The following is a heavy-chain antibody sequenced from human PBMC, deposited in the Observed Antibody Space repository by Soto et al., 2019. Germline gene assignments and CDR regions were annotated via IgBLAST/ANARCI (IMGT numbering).Heavy chain of an antibody. V-gene: IGHV4-59*01. CDR3: ALRSMALVPEY. Sequence: QVQLQESGPGLVKPSETLSLTCAVSGDSISSYYCMWIRQPXXKGLESIGYLYYGRSANYNPSLKSRVTLSVDSSTNQCSLTLSSMTAADTAVYYCALRSMALVPEYWGQGTLVSVSS. CDR2: LYYGRSA. D-gene: IGHD3-3*02. J-gene: IGHJ4*02. CDR1: GDSISSYY.